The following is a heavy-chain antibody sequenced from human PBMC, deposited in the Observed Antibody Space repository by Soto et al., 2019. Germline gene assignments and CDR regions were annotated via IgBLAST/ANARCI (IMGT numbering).Heavy chain of an antibody. CDR1: GFTFSTFS. CDR3: AKDMEAAGGPNWFDP. D-gene: IGHD6-13*01. V-gene: IGHV3-48*04. CDR2: ISGGGRPI. Sequence: PGGSLRLSCAASGFTFSTFSMNWVRQAPGRGLEWISYISGGGRPISYADSVKGRFTISRDNAKNSLYLQMNSLRAEDTALYYCAKDMEAAGGPNWFDPWGQGTLVTVSS. J-gene: IGHJ5*02.